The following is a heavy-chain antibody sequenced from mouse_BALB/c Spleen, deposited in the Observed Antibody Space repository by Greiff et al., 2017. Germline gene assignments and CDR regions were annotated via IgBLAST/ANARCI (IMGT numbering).Heavy chain of an antibody. CDR2: ISSGGST. J-gene: IGHJ2*01. CDR1: GFTFSSYA. V-gene: IGHV5-6-5*01. D-gene: IGHD2-1*01. CDR3: ARDMVNYFDY. Sequence: EVKVVESGGGLVKPGGSLKLSCAASGFTFSSYAMSWVRQTPEKRLEWVASISSGGSTYYPDSVKGRFTISRDNARNILYLQMSSLRSEDTAMYYCARDMVNYFDYWGQGTTLTVSS.